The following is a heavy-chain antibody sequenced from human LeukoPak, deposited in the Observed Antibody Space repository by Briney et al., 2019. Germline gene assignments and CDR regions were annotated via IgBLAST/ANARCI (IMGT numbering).Heavy chain of an antibody. CDR3: ARENTAMVYYYYGMDV. Sequence: GGSLRLSCAASGFTFSSYAMHWVRQAPGKGLEWVAVISYDGSNKYYADSVKGQFTISRDNSKNTLYLQMNSLRAEDTAVYYCARENTAMVYYYYGMDVWGQGTTVTVSS. V-gene: IGHV3-30*04. J-gene: IGHJ6*02. CDR1: GFTFSSYA. D-gene: IGHD5-18*01. CDR2: ISYDGSNK.